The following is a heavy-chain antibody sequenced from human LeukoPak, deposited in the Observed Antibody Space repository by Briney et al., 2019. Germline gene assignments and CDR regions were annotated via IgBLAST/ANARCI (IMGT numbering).Heavy chain of an antibody. V-gene: IGHV1-18*01. Sequence: ASVKASCKASGYTFTSYGISWGRQSPGQGREGMGWISSYNGNTNYAQKLQGRVTMTTDTSPSTAYMELRSLRSDDTAVYYCARWAQPYHYYYLDVWGKGTTVTISS. J-gene: IGHJ6*03. CDR3: ARWAQPYHYYYLDV. CDR1: GYTFTSYG. CDR2: ISSYNGNT.